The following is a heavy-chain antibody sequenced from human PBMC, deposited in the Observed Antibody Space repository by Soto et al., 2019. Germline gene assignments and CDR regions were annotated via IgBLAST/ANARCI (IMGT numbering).Heavy chain of an antibody. Sequence: QLQLQESGPGLVKPAETLSLTCTVSGGSISRSDYWWVWIRQPPGKGLEWIGSIYYSGSTYYLPSLKRRVIMSVDTSKNQFSLRLSSGTAADTAVYYCARQIGRGSWSLDHWGQGTLVTVSS. CDR2: IYYSGST. V-gene: IGHV4-39*01. J-gene: IGHJ4*02. D-gene: IGHD6-13*01. CDR1: GGSISRSDYW. CDR3: ARQIGRGSWSLDH.